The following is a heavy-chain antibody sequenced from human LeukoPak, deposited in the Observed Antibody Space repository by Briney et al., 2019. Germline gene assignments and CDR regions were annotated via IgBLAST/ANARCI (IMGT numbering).Heavy chain of an antibody. V-gene: IGHV3-7*03. J-gene: IGHJ6*03. CDR3: TGTPNYGREAHYYYMDV. Sequence: GGSLRLSCAASGFTFSSYWMSWVRQAPGKGLEWVANIKQDGSEKYYVDSVKGRFTISRDNSKNTLYLQMNSPRAEDTAVYYCTGTPNYGREAHYYYMDVWGNGTTVTVSS. D-gene: IGHD1-7*01. CDR2: IKQDGSEK. CDR1: GFTFSSYW.